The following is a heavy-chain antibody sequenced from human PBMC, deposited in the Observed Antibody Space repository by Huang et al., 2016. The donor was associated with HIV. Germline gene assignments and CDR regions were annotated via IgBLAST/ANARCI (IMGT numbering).Heavy chain of an antibody. J-gene: IGHJ5*01. CDR2: VNPSGGGA. V-gene: IGHV1-46*03. CDR3: AREGITPSGTEVSGFDF. CDR1: GFSILIYY. D-gene: IGHD6-13*01. Sequence: QVQLVQSGAEVKKPGASVTISCKASGFSILIYYIHWVRQAPGQGLEWMGIVNPSGGGADYEQKFKGRVTMTRDTSTRTLYMELSSLRSEDTAVYCAREGITPSGTEVSGFDFWGQGTPVSVSS.